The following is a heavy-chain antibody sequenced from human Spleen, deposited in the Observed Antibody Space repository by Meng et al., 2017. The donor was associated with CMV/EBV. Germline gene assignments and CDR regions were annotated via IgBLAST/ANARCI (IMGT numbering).Heavy chain of an antibody. D-gene: IGHD3-10*01. CDR2: ISSSGSYI. CDR1: GFTFSSYS. Sequence: GESLKISCAASGFTFSSYSMNWVRQAPGKGLEWVSSISSSGSYIYYADLVKGRFTISRDNAKNSLYLQMNSLRAEDTAVYYCAKYGSGSNRDYWGQGTLVTVSS. V-gene: IGHV3-21*01. CDR3: AKYGSGSNRDY. J-gene: IGHJ4*02.